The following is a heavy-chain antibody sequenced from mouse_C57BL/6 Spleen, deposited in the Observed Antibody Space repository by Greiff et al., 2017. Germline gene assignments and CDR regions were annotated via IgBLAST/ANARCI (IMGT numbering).Heavy chain of an antibody. CDR2: INPSSGYT. Sequence: QVQLQHSGAELAKPGASVTLSCKASGYTFTSYWMHWVKQMPGQCLELIGYINPSSGYTKYNQKFKDKATLTADKSSSTSYMQLSSLTYEDAAVYYCARGRSNYSQAWFAYWGQGTLVTVSA. CDR1: GYTFTSYW. J-gene: IGHJ3*01. CDR3: ARGRSNYSQAWFAY. V-gene: IGHV1-7*01. D-gene: IGHD2-5*01.